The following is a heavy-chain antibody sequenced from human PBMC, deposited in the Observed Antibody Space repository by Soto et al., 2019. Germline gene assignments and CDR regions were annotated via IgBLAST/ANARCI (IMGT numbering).Heavy chain of an antibody. CDR2: IGGSGGDI. V-gene: IGHV3-23*01. Sequence: EVQLLESGGGMEQPGGSLRLSCVASGFTFSVYAMSWVRQAPGKGLEWVSVIGGSGGDIYYADSVKGRFAISRDNSKHTLYLQRNSVRAEDMGVYYCAEKQGSLWSSYYFQCWGLGTLVTVFS. CDR1: GFTFSVYA. J-gene: IGHJ1*01. CDR3: AEKQGSLWSSYYFQC. D-gene: IGHD3-3*01.